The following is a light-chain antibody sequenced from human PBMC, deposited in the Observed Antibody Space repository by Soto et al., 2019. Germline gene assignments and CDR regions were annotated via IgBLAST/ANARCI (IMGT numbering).Light chain of an antibody. CDR1: QSVSSY. Sequence: EIVLSQSPATLSLSPGERATLSCRASQSVSSYLAWYQQKPGQAPRLLISDASNRATGIPARFSGSGSGTDFTLPVSSLEPEDFAVDYCQQRRDWPLTFGGGTKVEI. CDR3: QQRRDWPLT. CDR2: DAS. J-gene: IGKJ4*01. V-gene: IGKV3-11*01.